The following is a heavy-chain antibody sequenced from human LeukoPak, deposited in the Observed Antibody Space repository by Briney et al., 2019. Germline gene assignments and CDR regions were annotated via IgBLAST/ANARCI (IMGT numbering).Heavy chain of an antibody. CDR3: ARDLGGGMDV. J-gene: IGHJ6*02. CDR1: GFTFSSYE. D-gene: IGHD3-3*01. V-gene: IGHV3-48*03. CDR2: ISSSGSTI. Sequence: GGSLRLSCAASGFTFSSYEMNWVRQAPGKGLEWVSYISSSGSTIYYADSVKGRFTISRDNAKNSLYLQMDSLRAEDTAVYYCARDLGGGMDVWGQGTTVTVSS.